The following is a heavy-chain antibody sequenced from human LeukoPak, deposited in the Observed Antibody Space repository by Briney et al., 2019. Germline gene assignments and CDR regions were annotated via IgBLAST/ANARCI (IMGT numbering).Heavy chain of an antibody. V-gene: IGHV3-7*01. J-gene: IGHJ4*02. Sequence: GGSLRLSCAASGFTFSNYWMSWVRQAPGKGLEWVANIRQDGSERNYVDSVKGRFAISRDNAKNSLYLQMNSLRAEDTAVYYCARDPYGSGNYYSFFDYWGQVTLVTVSS. CDR3: ARDPYGSGNYYSFFDY. CDR1: GFTFSNYW. D-gene: IGHD3-10*01. CDR2: IRQDGSER.